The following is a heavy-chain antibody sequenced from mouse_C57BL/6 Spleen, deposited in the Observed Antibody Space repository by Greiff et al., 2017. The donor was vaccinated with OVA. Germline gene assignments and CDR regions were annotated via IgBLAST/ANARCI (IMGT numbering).Heavy chain of an antibody. D-gene: IGHD2-4*01. V-gene: IGHV1-7*01. CDR2: INPSSGST. J-gene: IGHJ4*01. CDR3: AKPYYDYDVWAMDY. CDR1: CYPFTSYW. Sequence: VQLQQSGAELAKPGASVQLSCTASCYPFTSYWLHWVPPRPGPGLAWIGYINPSSGSTKYNQKFKDKATLTADKSSSTAYMQLSSLTYEDSAVYYCAKPYYDYDVWAMDYWGQGTSVTVSS.